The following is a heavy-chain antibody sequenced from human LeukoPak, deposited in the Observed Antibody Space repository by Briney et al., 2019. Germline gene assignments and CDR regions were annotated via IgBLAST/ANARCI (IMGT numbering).Heavy chain of an antibody. CDR3: ARVARYTVTWGYWFDP. D-gene: IGHD4-17*01. CDR1: GFTFSSYE. V-gene: IGHV3-48*03. Sequence: GGSLRLSCAASGFTFSSYEMNWVRQAPGKGLEWVSYISSSGSTIYYADSVEGRFTISRDNAKNSLFLQMNSLRVEDTALYYCARVARYTVTWGYWFDPWGQGTLVTVSS. J-gene: IGHJ5*02. CDR2: ISSSGSTI.